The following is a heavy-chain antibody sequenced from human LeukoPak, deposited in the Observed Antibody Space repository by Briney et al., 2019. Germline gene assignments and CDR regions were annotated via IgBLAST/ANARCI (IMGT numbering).Heavy chain of an antibody. D-gene: IGHD3-22*01. J-gene: IGHJ4*02. CDR1: GYTFTGYY. V-gene: IGHV1-2*02. Sequence: GASVKVSCEASGYTFTGYYMHWVRQAPGQGLEWMGWINPNSGGTNYAQKFQGRVTMTRDTSISTAYMELSRLRSDDTAVYYCARVLYPYYYDSSGYPLFDYWGQGTLVTVSS. CDR2: INPNSGGT. CDR3: ARVLYPYYYDSSGYPLFDY.